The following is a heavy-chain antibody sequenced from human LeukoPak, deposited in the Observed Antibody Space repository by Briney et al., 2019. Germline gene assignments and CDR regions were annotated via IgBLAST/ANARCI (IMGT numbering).Heavy chain of an antibody. D-gene: IGHD3-3*01. CDR1: GYTFTSYY. CDR2: INPSGGST. CDR3: ARDRVLRFLEWPLNWFDP. Sequence: ASVKASCKASGYTFTSYYMHWVRQAPGQGPEWMGIINPSGGSTSYAQKFQGRVTMTRDTSTSTVYMELSSLRSEDTAVYYCARDRVLRFLEWPLNWFDPWGQGTLVTVSS. J-gene: IGHJ5*02. V-gene: IGHV1-46*01.